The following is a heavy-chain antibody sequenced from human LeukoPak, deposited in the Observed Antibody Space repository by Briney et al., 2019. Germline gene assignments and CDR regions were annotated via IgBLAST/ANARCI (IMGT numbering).Heavy chain of an antibody. CDR2: ISWNSGSI. CDR3: AKDGVLKYDSSGYYPN. V-gene: IGHV3-9*01. J-gene: IGHJ4*02. Sequence: GRSLRLPCAASGFTFDDYATHWVRQAPGKGLEWVSGISWNSGSIGYADSVKGRFTISRDNAKNSLYLQMNSLRAEDTALYYCAKDGVLKYDSSGYYPNWGQGTLVTVSS. CDR1: GFTFDDYA. D-gene: IGHD3-22*01.